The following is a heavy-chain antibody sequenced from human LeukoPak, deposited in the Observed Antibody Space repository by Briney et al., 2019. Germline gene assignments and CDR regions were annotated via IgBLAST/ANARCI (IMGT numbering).Heavy chain of an antibody. CDR3: AREPIGDYMDV. D-gene: IGHD3-16*01. J-gene: IGHJ6*03. V-gene: IGHV3-7*01. Sequence: GGSLRLSCAASGLTFSNYWMSWARQAPGKGLEWVASINQDGGEKYFVDSVKGRFTISRDNAKNSLYLQMNSLRAEDTAVYYCAREPIGDYMDVWGKGTTVTVSS. CDR1: GLTFSNYW. CDR2: INQDGGEK.